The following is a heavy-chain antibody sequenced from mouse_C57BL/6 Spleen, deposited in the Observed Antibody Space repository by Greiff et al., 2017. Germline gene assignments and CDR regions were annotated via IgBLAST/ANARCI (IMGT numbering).Heavy chain of an antibody. D-gene: IGHD2-4*01. Sequence: QVQLKQSGPELVKPGASVKISCKASGYSFTSYYIHWVKQRPGQGLEWIGWIYPGSGNTKYNEKFKGKATLTADTSSSTAYMQLSSLTSEDSAVYYCARVYDYDEAWFAYWGQGTLVTVSA. CDR3: ARVYDYDEAWFAY. CDR2: IYPGSGNT. V-gene: IGHV1-66*01. J-gene: IGHJ3*01. CDR1: GYSFTSYY.